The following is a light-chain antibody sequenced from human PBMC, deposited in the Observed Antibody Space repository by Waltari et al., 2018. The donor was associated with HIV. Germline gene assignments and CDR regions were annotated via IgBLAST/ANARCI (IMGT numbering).Light chain of an antibody. CDR1: TLGNDY. J-gene: IGLJ3*02. CDR2: DNN. V-gene: IGLV1-51*01. Sequence: QSVLTQPPSVSAAPGQKVTIPCSTLGNDYVSWYQHLPGAAPKLLIYDNNKRPSGIPDRFSGSKSGTSATLAITGLQTGDEADYYCGTWDTRLSGGVFGGGTKLTVL. CDR3: GTWDTRLSGGV.